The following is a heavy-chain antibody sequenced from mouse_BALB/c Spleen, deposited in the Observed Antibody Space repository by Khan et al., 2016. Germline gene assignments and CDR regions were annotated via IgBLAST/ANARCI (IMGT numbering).Heavy chain of an antibody. D-gene: IGHD2-1*01. Sequence: VQLQQPGAELVKPGASVKLSCAASGFNIKDTYMNWVKQRPEQGLEWIGRIDPVNGETKYDPKFQGKATITADTSSNTAYLQLSSLTSEDTAVYYRIRRDYYGNQFAYWGQGTLVTVSA. J-gene: IGHJ3*01. CDR2: IDPVNGET. CDR3: IRRDYYGNQFAY. CDR1: GFNIKDTY. V-gene: IGHV14-3*02.